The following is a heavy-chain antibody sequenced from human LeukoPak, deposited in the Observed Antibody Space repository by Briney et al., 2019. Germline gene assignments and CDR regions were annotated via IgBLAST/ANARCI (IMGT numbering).Heavy chain of an antibody. CDR2: IKQDESEI. CDR1: GFTLSSHW. J-gene: IGHJ4*02. Sequence: GGSPRLSCVASGFTLSSHWMHWVRQAPGKGLEWVANIKQDESEIYYVDSVKGRFTISRDNAENSLYLQMNSLRAEDTAVYYCARDIGAWSAYWGQGTLVTVSS. D-gene: IGHD6-19*01. CDR3: ARDIGAWSAY. V-gene: IGHV3-7*01.